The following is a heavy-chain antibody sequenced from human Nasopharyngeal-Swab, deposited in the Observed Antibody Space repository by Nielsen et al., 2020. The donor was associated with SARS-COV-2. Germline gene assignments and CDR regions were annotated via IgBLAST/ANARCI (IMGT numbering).Heavy chain of an antibody. V-gene: IGHV3-48*04. CDR3: ARDGLDYDFWSAYFMDV. D-gene: IGHD3-3*01. Sequence: GESLKISCAASGFPFSTYSMNWVRQAPGKGLECVSYISSSGDTIYLADSVKGRFTISRDNAKNSLYLQMNSLRAEDTAVYYCARDGLDYDFWSAYFMDVWGRGTTVTVSS. CDR1: GFPFSTYS. CDR2: ISSSGDTI. J-gene: IGHJ6*02.